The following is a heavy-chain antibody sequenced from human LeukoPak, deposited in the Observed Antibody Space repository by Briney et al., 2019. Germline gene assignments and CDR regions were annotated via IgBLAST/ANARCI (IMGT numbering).Heavy chain of an antibody. CDR3: ARAPAWLQPRFDY. D-gene: IGHD5-24*01. Sequence: GGSLRLSCAASGFTFSSYAMHWARQAPGKGLEWVAVISYDGSNKYYADSVKGRFTISRDNSKNTLYLQMNSLRAEDTAVYYCARAPAWLQPRFDYWGQGTLVTVSS. J-gene: IGHJ4*02. CDR2: ISYDGSNK. CDR1: GFTFSSYA. V-gene: IGHV3-30-3*01.